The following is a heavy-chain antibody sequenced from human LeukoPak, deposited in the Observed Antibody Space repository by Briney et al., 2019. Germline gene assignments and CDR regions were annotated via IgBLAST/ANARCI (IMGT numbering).Heavy chain of an antibody. V-gene: IGHV4-59*01. J-gene: IGHJ6*02. Sequence: PSDTLSLTCTVSRGSIGHYYWSWIRQPPGKGLEWIGYIYYSGTTNYNPSLKSRVTISVDTSKNQFSLKLNSVTAADTAVYYCAREDPRTKVPEGMDVWGQGTTVTISS. CDR3: AREDPRTKVPEGMDV. D-gene: IGHD4/OR15-4a*01. CDR1: RGSIGHYY. CDR2: IYYSGTT.